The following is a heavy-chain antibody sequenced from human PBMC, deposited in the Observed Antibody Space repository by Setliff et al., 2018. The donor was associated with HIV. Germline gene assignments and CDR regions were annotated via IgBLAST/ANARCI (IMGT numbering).Heavy chain of an antibody. V-gene: IGHV3-73*01. Sequence: VGSLRLSCAASGFGFSGSAMHWVRQASGKGLEWVGHIRTKANSYATVYAASVKGRFTISRDDAKNTAYLQMSSLKTEDTALYYCIPGGSSSIFFPHWGRGTLVTVSS. J-gene: IGHJ4*02. D-gene: IGHD2-2*01. CDR3: IPGGSSSIFFPH. CDR1: GFGFSGSA. CDR2: IRTKANSYAT.